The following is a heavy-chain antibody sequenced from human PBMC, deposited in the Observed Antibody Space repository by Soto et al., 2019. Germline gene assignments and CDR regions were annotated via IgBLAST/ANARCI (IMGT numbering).Heavy chain of an antibody. Sequence: QVQLQESGPGLVKPSETLSLTCTVSGGSISSGGYYWSWIRQHPGKGLEWIGYIYYYGSTYYNPSLKSRVTISVDTSKNHFSLKLRSVTAADTAVYYCARDCQPSSSCYTDGAFDIWGQGTMVTVSS. J-gene: IGHJ3*02. V-gene: IGHV4-31*03. CDR3: ARDCQPSSSCYTDGAFDI. CDR1: GGSISSGGYY. CDR2: IYYYGST. D-gene: IGHD6-13*01.